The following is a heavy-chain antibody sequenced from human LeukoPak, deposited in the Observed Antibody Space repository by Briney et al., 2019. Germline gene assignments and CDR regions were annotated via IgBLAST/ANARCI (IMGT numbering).Heavy chain of an antibody. CDR3: ARDRVRGAIYYYYYGMDV. D-gene: IGHD3-10*01. J-gene: IGHJ6*02. V-gene: IGHV1-18*01. CDR1: GYTFTSYG. CDR2: ISAYNGNT. Sequence: ASVKVSCKASGYTFTSYGISWVRQAPGQGLEWMGWISAYNGNTNYAQKLQGRVTMTTDTSTSTAYMELRSLRSDDTAVHYCARDRVRGAIYYYYYGMDVWGQGTTVTVSS.